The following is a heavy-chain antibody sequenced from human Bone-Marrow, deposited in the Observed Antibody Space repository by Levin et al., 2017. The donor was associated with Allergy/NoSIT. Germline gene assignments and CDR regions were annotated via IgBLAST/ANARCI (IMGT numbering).Heavy chain of an antibody. CDR1: GYTFTNYG. CDR2: VSGYNGHT. V-gene: IGHV1-18*01. J-gene: IGHJ3*02. CDR3: ARTAGWSDCFDI. D-gene: IGHD6-19*01. Sequence: ASVKVSCKASGYTFTNYGISWVRQAPGQGLEWMGWVSGYNGHTKYAQKNQGRVTMTADPSTTTVYMELKSLRSDDTAVYYCARTAGWSDCFDIWGQGTMVTVSS.